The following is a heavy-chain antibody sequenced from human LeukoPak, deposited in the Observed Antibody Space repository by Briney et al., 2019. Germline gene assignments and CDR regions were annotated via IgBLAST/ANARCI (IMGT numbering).Heavy chain of an antibody. D-gene: IGHD3-22*01. Sequence: GGSLRLSCAASGFTFSSYAMSWVRQAPGKGLEWASAISGSGGSTYYADSVKGRFTISRDNSKNTLYLQMNSLRAEDTAVYYCAKMSSSGYGGYFDYWGQGTLVTVSS. CDR2: ISGSGGST. J-gene: IGHJ4*02. CDR1: GFTFSSYA. CDR3: AKMSSSGYGGYFDY. V-gene: IGHV3-23*01.